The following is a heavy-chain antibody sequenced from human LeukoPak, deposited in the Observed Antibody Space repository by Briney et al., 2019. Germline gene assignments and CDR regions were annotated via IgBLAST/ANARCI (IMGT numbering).Heavy chain of an antibody. V-gene: IGHV4-39*07. J-gene: IGHJ4*02. CDR1: GGSISSYY. Sequence: PETLSLTCTVSGGSISSYYWGWIRQPPGEGLEWIGNIHYSGNTYYNPSLKSRVIISVDTSKNKFSLKLTSVSAADTAVYYCARGNRGRDYVWGTYYSYFDYWGQGTLVTVSS. D-gene: IGHD3-16*01. CDR3: ARGNRGRDYVWGTYYSYFDY. CDR2: IHYSGNT.